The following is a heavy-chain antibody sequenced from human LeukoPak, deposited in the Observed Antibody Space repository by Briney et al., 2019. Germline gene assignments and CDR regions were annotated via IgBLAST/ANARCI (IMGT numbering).Heavy chain of an antibody. CDR2: ISSSSRHK. CDR3: GKGGSGSFVVATIFDY. Sequence: GGSLRLSCAGSGFTFNAYSMNWVRQAPGKGLEWVSSISSSSRHKYYVDSVKGRFTISRDNSMNTLYLQMNSLRAEDTAVYYCGKGGSGSFVVATIFDYWGQGTLVTVS. J-gene: IGHJ4*02. D-gene: IGHD2-15*01. CDR1: GFTFNAYS. V-gene: IGHV3-21*01.